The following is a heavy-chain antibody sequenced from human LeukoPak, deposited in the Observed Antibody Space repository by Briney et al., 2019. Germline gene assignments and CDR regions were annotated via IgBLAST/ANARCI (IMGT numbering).Heavy chain of an antibody. J-gene: IGHJ5*02. CDR3: AREGLLYYDFWSGSNWFDP. D-gene: IGHD3-3*01. CDR1: GGSISSGGYY. Sequence: PSETLSLTCTVSGGSISSGGYYWSWIRQPPGKGLEWIGYIYHSGSTYYNPSLKSRVTISVDRSKNQFSLKLSSVTAADTAVYYCAREGLLYYDFWSGSNWFDPWGQGTLVTVSS. CDR2: IYHSGST. V-gene: IGHV4-30-2*01.